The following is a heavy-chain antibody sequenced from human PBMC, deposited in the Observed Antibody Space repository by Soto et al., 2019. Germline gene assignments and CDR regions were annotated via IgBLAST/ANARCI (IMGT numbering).Heavy chain of an antibody. CDR1: GGTFSSYT. D-gene: IGHD3-10*01. V-gene: IGHV1-69*02. CDR3: AIYFDVIENAFDI. Sequence: QVQLVQSGAEVKKPGSSVKVSCKASGGTFSSYTISWVRQAPGQGLEWMGRIIPILGIANYAQKFQGRVTXTXDXXTSTAYMELSSLRSEDTAVYYCAIYFDVIENAFDIWGQGTMVTVSS. CDR2: IIPILGIA. J-gene: IGHJ3*02.